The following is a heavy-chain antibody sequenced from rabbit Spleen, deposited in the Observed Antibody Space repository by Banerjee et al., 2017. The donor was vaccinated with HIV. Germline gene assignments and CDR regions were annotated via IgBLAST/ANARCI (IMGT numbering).Heavy chain of an antibody. V-gene: IGHV1S45*01. J-gene: IGHJ4*01. CDR1: GFSFSGILY. Sequence: QQQLVESGGGLVKPGGTLTLTCTASGFSFSGILYMCWVRQAPGKGLEWIGCIETGSSGFTYFASWAKGRFTISKTSSTTVTLQMTSLTVADTATYFCAKTSTIVDDYFVLWGPGTLVTVS. CDR2: IETGSSGFT. CDR3: AKTSTIVDDYFVL. D-gene: IGHD6-1*01.